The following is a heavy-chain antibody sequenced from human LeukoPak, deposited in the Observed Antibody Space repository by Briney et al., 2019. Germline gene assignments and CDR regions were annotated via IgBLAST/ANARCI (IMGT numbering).Heavy chain of an antibody. Sequence: SETLSLTCTVSGGSINSYYWSWIRQPAGKGLEWIGRIYSSGSTNYNPSLKSRVSMSVDTSKNQFSLKLTSVTAADTALYYCAGGGKATVVTMWGQGILVAVSS. V-gene: IGHV4-4*07. D-gene: IGHD4-23*01. CDR3: AGGGKATVVTM. J-gene: IGHJ4*02. CDR1: GGSINSYY. CDR2: IYSSGST.